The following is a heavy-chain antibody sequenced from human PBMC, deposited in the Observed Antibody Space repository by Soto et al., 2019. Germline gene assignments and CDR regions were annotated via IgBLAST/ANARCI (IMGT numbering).Heavy chain of an antibody. V-gene: IGHV3-30-3*01. Sequence: QVQLVESGGGVVQPGRSLRLSCAASGFTFSTYPMHWVRLALGKGLEWVAVISYDGSNQHYADPVKGRFTISRDNSKNTLYLQMNSLRAEDTAVYYCAREGYCSGGSCSLFDYWGQGTLVTVSS. CDR3: AREGYCSGGSCSLFDY. CDR1: GFTFSTYP. CDR2: ISYDGSNQ. J-gene: IGHJ4*02. D-gene: IGHD2-15*01.